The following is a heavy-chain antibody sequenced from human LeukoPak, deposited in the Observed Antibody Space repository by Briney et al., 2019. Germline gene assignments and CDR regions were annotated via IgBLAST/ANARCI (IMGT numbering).Heavy chain of an antibody. V-gene: IGHV3-23*01. Sequence: GGSLRLSCAASGFIFSNYAMTWVRQAPGKGLEWVSVISSSGGSTHYADSVKGRFTISRDTSRSTLYLQTNSLRAEDTAVYYCAKDAKAYYDSSGYYHSWGQGTLVTVSS. J-gene: IGHJ4*02. CDR1: GFIFSNYA. CDR3: AKDAKAYYDSSGYYHS. CDR2: ISSSGGST. D-gene: IGHD3-22*01.